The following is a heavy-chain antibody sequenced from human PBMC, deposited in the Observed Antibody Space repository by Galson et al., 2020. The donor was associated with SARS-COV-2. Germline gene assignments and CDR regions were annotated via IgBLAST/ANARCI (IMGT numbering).Heavy chain of an antibody. Sequence: ETSETLSLTCHVSGASINEHYWVWIRQTAGKKLEWIGRVSTSGMTDYNPSFKRRVSMSTDMSKHQFSLKFNSVTAADTAIYYCARDFGSWGIFDYWGQGTLVTVSS. CDR2: VSTSGMT. D-gene: IGHD3-10*01. J-gene: IGHJ4*02. CDR3: ARDFGSWGIFDY. V-gene: IGHV4-4*07. CDR1: GASINEHY.